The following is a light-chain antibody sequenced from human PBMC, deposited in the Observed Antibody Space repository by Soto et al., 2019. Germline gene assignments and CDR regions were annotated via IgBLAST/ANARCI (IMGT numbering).Light chain of an antibody. CDR3: QQYNNWLT. V-gene: IGKV3-15*01. CDR1: QGISSY. J-gene: IGKJ4*01. Sequence: EIVLTQSPGTLCLSPGERATLSCRAGQGISSYLALYQQKPGQAPRLLIYGASTRATGIPARFSGSGSGTEFTLTISSLQSEDFAVYYCQQYNNWLTFGGGTKVDI. CDR2: GAS.